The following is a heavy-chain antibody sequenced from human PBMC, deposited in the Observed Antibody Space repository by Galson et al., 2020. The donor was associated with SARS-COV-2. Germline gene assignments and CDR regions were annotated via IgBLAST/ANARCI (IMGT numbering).Heavy chain of an antibody. CDR2: MTGGTERK. CDR3: IKDGGRNYDYDLYLDV. Sequence: GESLKISCAASGFTFRNYAMNWVRQAPGKGLEWVSSMTGGTERKYYADSVKGRFTISRDDSKNTVFLELNNLRADDTAVYYCIKDGGRNYDYDLYLDVWGKGTTVTVSS. D-gene: IGHD3-10*01. CDR1: GFTFRNYA. V-gene: IGHV3-23*01. J-gene: IGHJ6*03.